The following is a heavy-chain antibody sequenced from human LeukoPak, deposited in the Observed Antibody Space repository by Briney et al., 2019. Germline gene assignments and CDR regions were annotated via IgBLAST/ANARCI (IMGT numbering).Heavy chain of an antibody. CDR3: ARGNWLKYSSSWYNY. V-gene: IGHV4-39*07. CDR2: INHSGST. D-gene: IGHD6-13*01. CDR1: GGSISSGGYY. J-gene: IGHJ4*02. Sequence: PSETLSLTCTVSGGSISSGGYYWSWIRQPPGKGLEWIGEINHSGSTNYNPSLKSRVTISVDTSKNQFSLKLSSVTAADTAVYYCARGNWLKYSSSWYNYWGQGTLVTVSS.